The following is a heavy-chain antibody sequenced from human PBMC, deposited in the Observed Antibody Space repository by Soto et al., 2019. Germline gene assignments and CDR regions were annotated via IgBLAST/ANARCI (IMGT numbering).Heavy chain of an antibody. Sequence: EVQLVESGGGLVKLGGSLRLSCVASGFTFSGYSINWVRQAPGKGLEWVSYISGPSIYIYYADSVKGRFTISRDNAKSAVYLQMNSLRAEDTAVYYCARGFRNGFNVWGQGTTVSVSS. CDR2: ISGPSIYI. J-gene: IGHJ6*02. CDR3: ARGFRNGFNV. D-gene: IGHD2-8*01. V-gene: IGHV3-21*01. CDR1: GFTFSGYS.